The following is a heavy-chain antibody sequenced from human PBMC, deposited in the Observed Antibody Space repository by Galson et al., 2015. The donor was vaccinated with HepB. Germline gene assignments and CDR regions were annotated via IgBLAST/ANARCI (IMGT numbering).Heavy chain of an antibody. V-gene: IGHV3-21*01. CDR1: GFTFSSYS. CDR2: ISSSSSYI. Sequence: SLRLSCAASGFTFSSYSMNWVRQAPGKGLEWVSSISSSSSYIYYADSVKGRFTISRDNAKNSLYLQMNSLRAEDAAVYYCASLPIWSAPYYFDYWGQGTLVTVSS. J-gene: IGHJ4*02. D-gene: IGHD3-3*01. CDR3: ASLPIWSAPYYFDY.